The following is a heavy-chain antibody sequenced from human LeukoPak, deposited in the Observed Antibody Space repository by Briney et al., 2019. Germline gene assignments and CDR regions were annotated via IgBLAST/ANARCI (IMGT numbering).Heavy chain of an antibody. CDR1: GGSFSGYY. V-gene: IGHV4-34*01. CDR3: ARVRYYYGSGSYYGYYYYYMDV. CDR2: INHSGST. Sequence: SETLSLTCAAYGGSFSGYYWSWIRQPPGKGLEWIGEINHSGSTNYNPSLKSRVTISVDTSKNQFSLKLSSVTAADTAVYYCARVRYYYGSGSYYGYYYYYMDVWGKGTTVTISS. J-gene: IGHJ6*03. D-gene: IGHD3-10*01.